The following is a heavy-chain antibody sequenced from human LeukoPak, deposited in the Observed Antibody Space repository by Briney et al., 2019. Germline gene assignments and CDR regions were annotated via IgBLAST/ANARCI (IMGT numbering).Heavy chain of an antibody. CDR3: ARDFSSGWIDY. D-gene: IGHD6-19*01. J-gene: IGHJ4*02. Sequence: VGCLRVSCAAPGFAFNNYGMYCVRGAPGKGLEWVGIIWHDGSIRYYADSVKGRFTISRDNSKNTLYLQMNRLRGEDTAVYYCARDFSSGWIDYWGQGTLVTVSS. V-gene: IGHV3-33*01. CDR1: GFAFNNYG. CDR2: IWHDGSIR.